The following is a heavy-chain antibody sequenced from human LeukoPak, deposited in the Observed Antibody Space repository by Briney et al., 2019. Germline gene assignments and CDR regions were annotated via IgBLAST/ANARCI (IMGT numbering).Heavy chain of an antibody. CDR3: ARDSILTGLDY. D-gene: IGHD3-9*01. Sequence: SETLSLTCTVSGGSISSYYWSWIRQPPGKGLEWIGYIYYSGSTNYNPSLKSRVTISVDTSKNQFSLKLSPVTAADTAVYYCARDSILTGLDYWGQGTPVTVSS. CDR2: IYYSGST. V-gene: IGHV4-59*01. J-gene: IGHJ4*02. CDR1: GGSISSYY.